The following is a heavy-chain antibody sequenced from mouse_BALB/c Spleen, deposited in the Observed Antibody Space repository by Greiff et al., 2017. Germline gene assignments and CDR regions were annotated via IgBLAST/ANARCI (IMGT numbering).Heavy chain of an antibody. CDR2: IYPGDGST. V-gene: IGHV1S56*01. CDR3: ARGERYDVAWFAY. J-gene: IGHJ3*01. Sequence: QVQLKQSGPELVKPGASVKMSCKASGYTFTSYYIHWVKQRPGQGLEWIGWIYPGDGSTKYNEKFKGKTTLTADKSSSTAYMLLSSLTSEDSAIYFCARGERYDVAWFAYWGQGTLVTVSA. D-gene: IGHD2-14*01. CDR1: GYTFTSYY.